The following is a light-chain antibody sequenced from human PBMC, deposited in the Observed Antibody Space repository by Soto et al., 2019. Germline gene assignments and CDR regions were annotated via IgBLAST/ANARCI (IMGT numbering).Light chain of an antibody. J-gene: IGLJ1*01. V-gene: IGLV2-14*03. CDR1: STDVGGYNY. CDR3: SSCSSSGTCF. CDR2: DVS. Sequence: QSALTQPASVSGSPGQSITISCTGTSTDVGGYNYVSWYQQYSGKAPKLIIYDVSVRPSGVSNRFSGSKSGNTASLTISGLQPEDETEYFCSSCSSSGTCFFGTGTKVTVL.